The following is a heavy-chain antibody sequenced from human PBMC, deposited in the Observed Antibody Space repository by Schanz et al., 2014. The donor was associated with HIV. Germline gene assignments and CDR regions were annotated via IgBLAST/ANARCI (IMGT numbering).Heavy chain of an antibody. CDR2: ISGSGGSP. J-gene: IGHJ4*03. D-gene: IGHD6-19*01. CDR3: AKMARSVAANTNFDY. CDR1: GFNFNNYA. V-gene: IGHV3-23*01. Sequence: EVQLLESGGGLEQPGGSLRLSCAASGFNFNNYAMTWVRQAPGKGLEWVSTISGSGGSPYYADSVKGRFTISRDKSKNTLYLQMNSLRVEDTAVYYCAKMARSVAANTNFDYWGQGTTVTVSS.